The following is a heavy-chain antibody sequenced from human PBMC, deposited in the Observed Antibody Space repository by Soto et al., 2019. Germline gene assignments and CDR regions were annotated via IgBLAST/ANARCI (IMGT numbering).Heavy chain of an antibody. J-gene: IGHJ4*02. Sequence: GGSLRLSYAASGFTVSSNYMSWVRQAPGKGLEWVSVIYSGGSTYYADSVKGRFTISRDNSKNTLYLQMNSLRAEDTAVYYCARGSSSSGLDYWGQGTLVTVSS. CDR3: ARGSSSSGLDY. CDR1: GFTVSSNY. CDR2: IYSGGST. V-gene: IGHV3-53*01. D-gene: IGHD6-6*01.